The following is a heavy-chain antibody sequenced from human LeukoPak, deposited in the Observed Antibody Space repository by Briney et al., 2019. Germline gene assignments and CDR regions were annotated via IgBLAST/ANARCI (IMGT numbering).Heavy chain of an antibody. D-gene: IGHD5-24*01. J-gene: IGHJ4*02. Sequence: SETLSLTCAVSGGSFSGYYWSWIRQPPGKGLEWIGEINHTGSTNYNPSLKSRVTISVGTSKNQFSLKLSSVTAADTAVYYCARGRDGYKNYWGQGTLVTVSS. CDR2: INHTGST. CDR1: GGSFSGYY. V-gene: IGHV4-34*01. CDR3: ARGRDGYKNY.